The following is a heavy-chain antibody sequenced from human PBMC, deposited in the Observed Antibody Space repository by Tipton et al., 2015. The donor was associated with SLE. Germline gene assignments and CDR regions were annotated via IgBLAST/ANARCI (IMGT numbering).Heavy chain of an antibody. CDR3: ARGHSSGWYDSRDAFDI. D-gene: IGHD6-19*01. Sequence: TLSLTCTVSGGSISSYYWSWIRQPPGKGLEWIGYIYTSWSTNYNPSLKSRVTMSVDTSKNQFSLKLSSVTAADTAVYYCARGHSSGWYDSRDAFDIWGQGTMVTVSS. V-gene: IGHV4-4*08. CDR1: GGSISSYY. J-gene: IGHJ3*02. CDR2: IYTSWST.